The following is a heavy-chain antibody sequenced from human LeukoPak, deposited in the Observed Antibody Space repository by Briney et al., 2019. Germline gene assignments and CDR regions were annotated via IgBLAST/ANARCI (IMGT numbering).Heavy chain of an antibody. CDR2: IYYSGST. Sequence: SETLSLTCTVSGGSISSYYWSWIRQPPGKGLEWIGYIYYSGSTNYNPSLKSRVTISVDTSKNQFSLKLSSVTAADTAVYYCERDHYYDSSGLNWFDPWGQGTLVTVSS. D-gene: IGHD3-22*01. CDR1: GGSISSYY. V-gene: IGHV4-59*01. CDR3: ERDHYYDSSGLNWFDP. J-gene: IGHJ5*02.